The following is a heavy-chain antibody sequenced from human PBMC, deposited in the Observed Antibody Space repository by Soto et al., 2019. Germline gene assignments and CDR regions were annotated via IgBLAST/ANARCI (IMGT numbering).Heavy chain of an antibody. J-gene: IGHJ4*02. D-gene: IGHD2-15*01. Sequence: QVQLVQSGAEVKKPGASVKVSCKASGYTFTSFDINWVRQATGQGLEWMGWVNPNTGNTGYAQKFQGRATMTSNISISTAYMEISNLRSEDTAVYYCARGRIVVGVSDSWGQGTLVSVSS. CDR2: VNPNTGNT. V-gene: IGHV1-8*01. CDR3: ARGRIVVGVSDS. CDR1: GYTFTSFD.